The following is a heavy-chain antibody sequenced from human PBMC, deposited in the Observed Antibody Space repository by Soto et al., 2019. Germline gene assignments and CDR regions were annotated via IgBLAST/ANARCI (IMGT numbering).Heavy chain of an antibody. D-gene: IGHD4-17*01. CDR2: IQSSGAT. CDR1: GDSISSYF. Sequence: SETLSLTCTVSGDSISSYFWSWIRQSPGKGLEWAAYIQSSGATNYNPSLKSRVSISLDTSKNQFSLQLSSVAAADTAVYYCARGGFFGDYDSTYYYYYMDVWGKGTTVTVSS. V-gene: IGHV4-59*08. J-gene: IGHJ6*03. CDR3: ARGGFFGDYDSTYYYYYMDV.